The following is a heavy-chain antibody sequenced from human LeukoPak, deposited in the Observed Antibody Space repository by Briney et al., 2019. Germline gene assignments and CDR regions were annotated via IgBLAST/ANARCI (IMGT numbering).Heavy chain of an antibody. J-gene: IGHJ4*02. D-gene: IGHD1-1*01. CDR2: ISTGSSYI. Sequence: GGSLRLSCAASGFTFSSYTMNWVRQAPGKGLEWVSSISTGSSYILHSDSVRGRFTISRDDAKSLLYLQLNNLRAEDTAVYYCARVDASPGAGFDYWGQGTLVTVSS. V-gene: IGHV3-21*01. CDR1: GFTFSSYT. CDR3: ARVDASPGAGFDY.